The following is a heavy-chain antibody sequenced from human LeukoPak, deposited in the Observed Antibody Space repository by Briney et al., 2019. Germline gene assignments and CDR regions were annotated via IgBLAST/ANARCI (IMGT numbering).Heavy chain of an antibody. CDR2: IHDSGIT. J-gene: IGHJ5*02. D-gene: IGHD7-27*01. CDR3: TRFRWGSTWFDP. CDR1: GDSISSYY. Sequence: SETLSLTCTVSGDSISSYYWNWIRQPPGKGLEWTAYIHDSGITNYDPSLKSRVIISVDMSKNQFSLTLSSVTAADTAVYYCTRFRWGSTWFDPWGQGTLVTVSS. V-gene: IGHV4-59*01.